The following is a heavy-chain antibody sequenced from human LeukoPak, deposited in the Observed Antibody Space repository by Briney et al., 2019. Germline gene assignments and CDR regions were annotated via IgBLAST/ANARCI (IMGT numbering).Heavy chain of an antibody. CDR2: ISSSSSYI. J-gene: IGHJ4*02. V-gene: IGHV3-21*01. D-gene: IGHD6-19*01. CDR1: GFTFSSYS. Sequence: GSLRLSCAASGFTFSSYSMNWVRQAPGKGLEWVSSISSSSSYIYYADSVKGRFTISRDNAKNSLYLQMNSLRAEDTAVYYCARGVAVAGSNFDSWGQGTLVTVSS. CDR3: ARGVAVAGSNFDS.